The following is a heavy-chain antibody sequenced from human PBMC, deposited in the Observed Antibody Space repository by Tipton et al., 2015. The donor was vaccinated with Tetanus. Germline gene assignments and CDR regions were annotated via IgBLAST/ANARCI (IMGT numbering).Heavy chain of an antibody. D-gene: IGHD6-6*01. CDR2: IYYSGST. Sequence: TLSLTCTVSGGSISSSSYYWGWIRQSPGKGLEWIGYIYYSGSTNYNPSLKSRVTISVDTSKNQFSLKLSSVTAADTAVYYCARVGLVMAARRRNWFDPWGQGTLVTVSS. V-gene: IGHV4-61*05. CDR1: GGSISSSSYY. J-gene: IGHJ5*02. CDR3: ARVGLVMAARRRNWFDP.